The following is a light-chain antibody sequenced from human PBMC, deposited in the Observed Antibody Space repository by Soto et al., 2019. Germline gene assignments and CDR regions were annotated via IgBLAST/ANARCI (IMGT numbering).Light chain of an antibody. V-gene: IGLV2-14*01. CDR3: SSYTTSNTRQIV. CDR1: SSDVGGYNY. Sequence: QSVLTHPASVSGSPGQSITISCTGTSSDVGGYNYVSWYQQYPGKAPKFMIYDVSNRPSGVSNRFSGSKSGNTASLTISGLQAEDEADYYCSSYTTSNTRQIVFGTGTKVTVL. CDR2: DVS. J-gene: IGLJ1*01.